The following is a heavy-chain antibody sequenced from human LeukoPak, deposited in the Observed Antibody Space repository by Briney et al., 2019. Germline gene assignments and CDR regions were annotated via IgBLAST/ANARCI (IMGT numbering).Heavy chain of an antibody. CDR1: GFTFSSYS. V-gene: IGHV3-21*01. CDR2: ISSSSSYI. Sequence: GGSLRLSCAASGFTFSSYSMNWVHQAPGKGLEWVSCISSSSSYIYYADSVKGRFTISRDNAKNSLYLQMNSLRAEDTAVYYCASGADYSNYYFDYWGQGTLVPVSS. CDR3: ASGADYSNYYFDY. J-gene: IGHJ4*02. D-gene: IGHD4-11*01.